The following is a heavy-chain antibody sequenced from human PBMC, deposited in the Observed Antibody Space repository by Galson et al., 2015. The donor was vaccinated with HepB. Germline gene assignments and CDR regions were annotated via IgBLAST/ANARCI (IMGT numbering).Heavy chain of an antibody. Sequence: SLRLSCAASGFTFSSYSMNWVRQAPGKGLEWVSYISSSSSTIYYADSVKGRFTISRDNAKNSLYLQMNSLRDEDTAVYYCARDPLGYCTNGVCSRYGMDVWGQGTTVTVSS. D-gene: IGHD2-8*01. CDR3: ARDPLGYCTNGVCSRYGMDV. V-gene: IGHV3-48*02. CDR1: GFTFSSYS. J-gene: IGHJ6*02. CDR2: ISSSSSTI.